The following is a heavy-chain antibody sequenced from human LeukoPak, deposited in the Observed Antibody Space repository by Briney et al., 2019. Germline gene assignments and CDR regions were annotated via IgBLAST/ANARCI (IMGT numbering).Heavy chain of an antibody. CDR3: AKDLNYGDYGFFDY. V-gene: IGHV3-23*01. D-gene: IGHD4-17*01. CDR1: GFTFSSYA. Sequence: GGSLRLSRAASGFTFSSYAMSWVRQAPGKGLEWVSAISGSGGSTYYADSVKGRFTISRDNSKNTLYLQMNSLRAEDTAVYYCAKDLNYGDYGFFDYWGQGTLVTVSS. J-gene: IGHJ4*02. CDR2: ISGSGGST.